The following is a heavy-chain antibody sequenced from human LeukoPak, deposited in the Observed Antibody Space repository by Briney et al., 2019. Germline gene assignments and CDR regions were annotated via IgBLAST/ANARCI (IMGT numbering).Heavy chain of an antibody. CDR3: AGKGGDTYASWYMDA. D-gene: IGHD2-21*02. V-gene: IGHV3-23*01. Sequence: GGSLRLSCAASGFTFSDFAMSWVRQAPGKGLEWVSGTIGSGATTFYADSVKGRFTISRDNSKNTLFLQMNSLRAEDTATYYCAGKGGDTYASWYMDAWGKGTTVTVSS. J-gene: IGHJ6*03. CDR1: GFTFSDFA. CDR2: TIGSGATT.